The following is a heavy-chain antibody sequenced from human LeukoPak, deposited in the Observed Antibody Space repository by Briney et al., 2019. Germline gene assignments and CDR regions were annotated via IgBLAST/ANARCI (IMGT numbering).Heavy chain of an antibody. CDR2: ISGSGGST. D-gene: IGHD6-19*01. J-gene: IGHJ4*02. CDR3: AKAQQWLVGYYFDY. Sequence: GGSLRLPCAASGFTFSSYAMSWVRQAPGKGLEWVSAISGSGGSTYYADSVKGRFTISRDNSKNTLYLQMNSLRAEDTAVYYCAKAQQWLVGYYFDYWGQGTLVTVSS. CDR1: GFTFSSYA. V-gene: IGHV3-23*01.